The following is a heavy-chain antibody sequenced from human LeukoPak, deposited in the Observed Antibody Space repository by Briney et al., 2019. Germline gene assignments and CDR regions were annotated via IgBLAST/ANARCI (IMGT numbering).Heavy chain of an antibody. J-gene: IGHJ4*02. Sequence: GGSLRLSCAASGFTFSSYAMSWVRQAPGKGLEWVSAISGSGGSTYYADSVKGLFTISRDNSKNTLYLQMNSLRAEDTAVYYCARGVVGATGTIDYWGQGTLVTVSS. CDR3: ARGVVGATGTIDY. D-gene: IGHD1-26*01. CDR1: GFTFSSYA. CDR2: ISGSGGST. V-gene: IGHV3-23*01.